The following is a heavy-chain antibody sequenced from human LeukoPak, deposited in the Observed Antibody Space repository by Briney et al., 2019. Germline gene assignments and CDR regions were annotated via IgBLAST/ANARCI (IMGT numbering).Heavy chain of an antibody. D-gene: IGHD1-1*01. CDR3: AKEANWNFYMDV. V-gene: IGHV3-23*01. CDR1: GFTFSNYA. J-gene: IGHJ6*03. Sequence: PGGSLRLSCAASGFTFSNYAMSWVRQAPGKGLEWVSAISGTGDSTYYADSVKGRFTISRDNSKNTLYLQMSSLRGEDTAVYYCAKEANWNFYMDVWGKGTTVTVSS. CDR2: ISGTGDST.